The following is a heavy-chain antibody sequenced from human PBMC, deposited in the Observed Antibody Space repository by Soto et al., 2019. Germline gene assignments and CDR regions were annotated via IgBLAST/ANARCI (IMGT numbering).Heavy chain of an antibody. V-gene: IGHV4-34*01. D-gene: IGHD3-10*01. CDR2: INHSGST. Sequence: QVQLQQWGAGLLKPSETLSLTCAVYGGSFSGYYWSWIRQPPGKGLEWIGEINHSGSTNYNPSLKSRVTISVDTSKNQFSLKLSSVTAADTAVYYCARGGITMVRGVAVWALRHSGYYYGMDVWGQGTTVTVSS. CDR1: GGSFSGYY. CDR3: ARGGITMVRGVAVWALRHSGYYYGMDV. J-gene: IGHJ6*02.